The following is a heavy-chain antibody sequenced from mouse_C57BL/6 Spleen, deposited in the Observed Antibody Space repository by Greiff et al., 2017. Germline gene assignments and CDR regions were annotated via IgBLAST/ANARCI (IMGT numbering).Heavy chain of an antibody. CDR3: ARHEEWSNYYGSSYEHFDV. D-gene: IGHD1-1*01. J-gene: IGHJ1*02. V-gene: IGHV1-62-2*01. Sequence: QVQLQQSGAELVKPGASVKLSCKASGYTFTEYPINWVKQRTGQGLAGIGWFYPGSGSIKYNENFKDKATLTVDKSSSTVYMELSRMTSEHSAVYFCARHEEWSNYYGSSYEHFDVWGTGTTVTVAS. CDR2: FYPGSGSI. CDR1: GYTFTEYP.